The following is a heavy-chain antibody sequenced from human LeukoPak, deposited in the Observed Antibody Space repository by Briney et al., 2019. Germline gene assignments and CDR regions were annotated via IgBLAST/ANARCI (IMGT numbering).Heavy chain of an antibody. D-gene: IGHD2-21*01. CDR2: IWYDGSNK. CDR3: ARRLAQTQGFDY. Sequence: QTGGSLRLSCAASRFTFSNYGMHWVRQAPGKGLEWVAVIWYDGSNKYYADSVKGRFTISRDNSKNTVYLQMNSLRAEDTAIYYCARRLAQTQGFDYWGQGTLVTVSS. J-gene: IGHJ4*02. V-gene: IGHV3-33*01. CDR1: RFTFSNYG.